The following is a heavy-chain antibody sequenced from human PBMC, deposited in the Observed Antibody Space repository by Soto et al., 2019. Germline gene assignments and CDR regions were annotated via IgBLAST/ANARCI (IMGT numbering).Heavy chain of an antibody. J-gene: IGHJ4*02. V-gene: IGHV3-23*01. CDR1: VFTLSSYA. CDR2: ISGSGGST. D-gene: IGHD2-2*01. CDR3: AKMGTSFPEY. Sequence: GGSLRLSCAASVFTLSSYAMSWVRQAPGKGLEWVSAISGSGGSTYYADSVKGRFTISRDNSKNTLYLQMNSLRADDTAVYYCAKMGTSFPEYWGQGTLVTVSS.